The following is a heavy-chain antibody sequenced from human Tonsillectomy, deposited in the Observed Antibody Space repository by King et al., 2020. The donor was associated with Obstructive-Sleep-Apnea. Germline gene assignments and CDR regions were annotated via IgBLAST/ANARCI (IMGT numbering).Heavy chain of an antibody. CDR1: GFTFSNAW. V-gene: IGHV3-15*01. CDR2: IKRKTDGGTT. CDR3: TTVPPADYCSSGSCYAWVDY. Sequence: VQLVVSGGGLVKPGESLRLSCAASGFTFSNAWMSWVRQAPGKGLEWVGRIKRKTDGGTTDYAAPVKGRFTIPRDDSKNTAYLQMNSLKTEATAVYYFTTVPPADYCSSGSCYAWVDYWGQGTLVTVSS. J-gene: IGHJ4*02. D-gene: IGHD2-15*01.